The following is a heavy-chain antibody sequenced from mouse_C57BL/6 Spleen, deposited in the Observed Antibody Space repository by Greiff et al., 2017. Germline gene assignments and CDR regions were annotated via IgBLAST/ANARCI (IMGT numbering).Heavy chain of an antibody. D-gene: IGHD1-1*01. CDR1: GFTFSDAW. Sequence: EVNVVESGGGLVQPGGSMKLSCAASGFTFSDAWMDWVRQSPEKGLEWVAEIRNKANNHATYYAESVKGRFTISRDDSKSSVYLQMNSLRAEDTGIYYCTRSYGSSSPWFAYWGQGTLVTVSA. CDR2: IRNKANNHAT. CDR3: TRSYGSSSPWFAY. J-gene: IGHJ3*01. V-gene: IGHV6-6*01.